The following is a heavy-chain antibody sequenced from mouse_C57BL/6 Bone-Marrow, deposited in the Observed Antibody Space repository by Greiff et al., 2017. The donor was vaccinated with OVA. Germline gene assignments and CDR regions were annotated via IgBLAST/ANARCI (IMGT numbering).Heavy chain of an antibody. J-gene: IGHJ3*01. D-gene: IGHD1-1*01. V-gene: IGHV1-80*01. CDR1: GYAFSSYW. CDR2: IYPGDGDT. Sequence: QVQLKESGAELVKPGASVKISCKASGYAFSSYWMNWVKQRPGQGLEWIGQIYPGDGDTNYNGKFKGKATLTADKSSSTAYMQLSSLTSEDSAVYFCASGGYGSPWFAYWGQGTLVTVSA. CDR3: ASGGYGSPWFAY.